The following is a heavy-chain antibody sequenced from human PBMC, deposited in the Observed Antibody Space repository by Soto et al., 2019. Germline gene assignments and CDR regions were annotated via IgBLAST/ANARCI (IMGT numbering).Heavy chain of an antibody. CDR1: CGSLSGYY. J-gene: IGHJ4*02. V-gene: IGHV4-34*01. CDR3: GTVVIKMAIQSIES. CDR2: VNPGGIT. D-gene: IGHD2-2*01. Sequence: SETLSLTCAVYCGSLSGYYWTWVRQPPGKVLEWIGEVNPGGITNYSPSVKSRLKLSLDTSKKEVFLEMTFVTAADTAVYYGGTVVIKMAIQSIESWGPGTLVSVSS.